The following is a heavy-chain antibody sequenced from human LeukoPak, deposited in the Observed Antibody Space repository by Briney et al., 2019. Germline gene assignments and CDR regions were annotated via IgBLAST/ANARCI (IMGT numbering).Heavy chain of an antibody. V-gene: IGHV3-43*02. J-gene: IGHJ4*02. CDR2: ISGDGGST. D-gene: IGHD3-16*02. Sequence: GGSLRLSCAASGFTCDDYAMHWVRQAPGKGLEWVSLISGDGGSTYYADSVKGRFTISRDNSKNSLYLQLNSLRTEDTALYYCAKDISYDYVWGSYRPRQIYYFDYWGQGTLVTVSS. CDR3: AKDISYDYVWGSYRPRQIYYFDY. CDR1: GFTCDDYA.